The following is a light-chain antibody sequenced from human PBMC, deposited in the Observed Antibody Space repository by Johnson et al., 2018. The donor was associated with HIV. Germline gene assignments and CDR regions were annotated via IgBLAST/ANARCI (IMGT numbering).Light chain of an antibody. V-gene: IGLV1-51*02. CDR2: ETT. J-gene: IGLJ1*01. CDR3: ATCDNSLSAYV. CDR1: SSNIGNNY. Sequence: QSVLTQPPSVSAAPGQNVTISCSGSSSNIGNNYISWYQQLPGTAPKLLIYETTKRPSGIPDRFSGSRSGTSATLGITGLQTVDEADYYCATCDNSLSAYVFGTGTKVTVL.